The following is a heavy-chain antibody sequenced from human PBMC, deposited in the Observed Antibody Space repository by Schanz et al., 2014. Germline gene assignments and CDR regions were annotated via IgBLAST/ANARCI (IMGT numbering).Heavy chain of an antibody. Sequence: QVQLLQSGAEVKKPGASVKVSCKASGYTFTGYYMHWVRQAPGQGLEWMGRINPNSGGTNYAQKFQRRVTMTRYSAISTGYIALLSLISDDTAVYYCARELRLEYYFDYWGQGTQVTVSS. V-gene: IGHV1-2*02. D-gene: IGHD4-17*01. CDR3: ARELRLEYYFDY. CDR1: GYTFTGYY. J-gene: IGHJ4*02. CDR2: INPNSGGT.